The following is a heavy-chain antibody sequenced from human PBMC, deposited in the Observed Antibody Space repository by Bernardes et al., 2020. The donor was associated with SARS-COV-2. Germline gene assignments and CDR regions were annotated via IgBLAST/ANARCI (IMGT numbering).Heavy chain of an antibody. Sequence: GGSLRLSCAASGFTFSSYAMSWVRQAPGKGLEWVSAISGSGGSTYYADSVKGRFTISRDNSKNTLYLQMNSLRAEDTAVYYCAKGGRSYDYYYYGMDVWGQGTTVTVSS. CDR1: GFTFSSYA. CDR3: AKGGRSYDYYYYGMDV. J-gene: IGHJ6*02. CDR2: ISGSGGST. V-gene: IGHV3-23*01. D-gene: IGHD3-16*01.